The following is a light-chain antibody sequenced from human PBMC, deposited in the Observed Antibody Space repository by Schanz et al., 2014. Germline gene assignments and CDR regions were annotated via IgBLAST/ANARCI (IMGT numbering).Light chain of an antibody. Sequence: EIVLTQSPGTLSLSPGERATLSCRASQSLGSDLVWYQQKPGQPPRLLIYAGSTRAPGVPDRFSASGSGTDFTLTITRLEPEDFAVYSCQQYGSSPMYTFGQGTKLEIK. CDR3: QQYGSSPMYT. V-gene: IGKV3-20*01. J-gene: IGKJ2*01. CDR1: QSLGSD. CDR2: AGS.